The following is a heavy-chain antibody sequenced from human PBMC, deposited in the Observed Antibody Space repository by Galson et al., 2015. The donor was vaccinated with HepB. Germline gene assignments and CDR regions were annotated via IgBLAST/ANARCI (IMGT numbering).Heavy chain of an antibody. CDR1: GYTFTSYA. D-gene: IGHD1-1*01. CDR2: INAGNGNT. J-gene: IGHJ5*02. CDR3: ARHHPAYNWNSRTGFDP. Sequence: SCKASGYTFTSYAMHWVRQAPGQRLEWMGWINAGNGNTKYSQKFQGRVTITRDTSASTAYMELSSLRSEDTAVYYCARHHPAYNWNSRTGFDPWGQGTLVTVSS. V-gene: IGHV1-3*01.